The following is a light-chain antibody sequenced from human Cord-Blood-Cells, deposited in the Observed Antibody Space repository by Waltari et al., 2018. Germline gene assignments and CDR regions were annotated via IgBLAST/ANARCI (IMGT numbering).Light chain of an antibody. J-gene: IGLJ2*01. V-gene: IGLV3-16*01. CDR2: KDS. CDR1: ALPTKY. Sequence: SYELTQPPSPSVSLGQMARSPCSGAALPTKYPYWYQQKPGQFPVLVIDKDSERPSGIPGLSSGSSSETIVTLTISGVQAEDEDDYYCLSADSSGTYPFGGGTKLTVL. CDR3: LSADSSGTYP.